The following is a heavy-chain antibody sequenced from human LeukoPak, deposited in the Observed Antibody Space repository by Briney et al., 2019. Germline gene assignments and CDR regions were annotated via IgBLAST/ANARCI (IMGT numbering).Heavy chain of an antibody. CDR2: IQQDGSEK. CDR1: GFTFSSYG. CDR3: VRDGSGWDY. J-gene: IGHJ4*02. D-gene: IGHD3-10*01. Sequence: GRSLRLSCAASGFTFSSYGMHWVRQAPGKGLEWVANIQQDGSEKYYVDSVKGRFTISRDNAKNLLYLQMNSLRAEDTAMYYCVRDGSGWDYWGQGILVTVSS. V-gene: IGHV3-7*03.